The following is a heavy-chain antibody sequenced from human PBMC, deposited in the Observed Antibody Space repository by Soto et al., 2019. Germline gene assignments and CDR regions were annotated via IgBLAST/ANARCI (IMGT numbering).Heavy chain of an antibody. CDR1: GFNFYNAW. V-gene: IGHV3-15*07. CDR2: IKGNPDGGTT. J-gene: IGHJ6*02. Sequence: EVQLVESGGGLAKPGGSLRLSCAASGFNFYNAWMNWVRQAPGKGLECVGRIKGNPDGGTTGYAAPVKGRCFLSIDDSKSTFYLHIHSLTPEVTAVFYCAPAPWPYYILGMDVWGQGATVIVSS. D-gene: IGHD3-10*01. CDR3: APAPWPYYILGMDV.